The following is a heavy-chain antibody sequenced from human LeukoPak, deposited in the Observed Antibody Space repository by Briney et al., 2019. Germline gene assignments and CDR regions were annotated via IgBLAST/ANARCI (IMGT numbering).Heavy chain of an antibody. J-gene: IGHJ4*02. CDR3: AARYCRGGSCYFLPPTFFDY. Sequence: GSSVKVSCKASGGTFSSYAISWGRQAPGQGLEWRGGIIPIFGTANYAQKFQGRVTITADESTSTAYMELSSLRSEDTAVYYCAARYCRGGSCYFLPPTFFDYWGQGTLVSVSS. CDR1: GGTFSSYA. CDR2: IIPIFGTA. D-gene: IGHD2-15*01. V-gene: IGHV1-69*01.